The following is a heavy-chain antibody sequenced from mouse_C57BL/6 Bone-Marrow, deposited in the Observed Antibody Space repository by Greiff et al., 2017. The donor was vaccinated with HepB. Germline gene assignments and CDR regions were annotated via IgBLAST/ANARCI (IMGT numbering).Heavy chain of an antibody. J-gene: IGHJ1*03. Sequence: VQLQQSGGGLVQPGGSLSLSCAASGFTFTDYYMSWVRQPPGKALEWLGFIRNKANGYTTEYSASVKGRFTISRDNSQSILYLQMNALRAEDSATYYCARSPPLLWYRRYWYFDVWGTGTTVTVSS. D-gene: IGHD2-1*01. CDR1: GFTFTDYY. CDR3: ARSPPLLWYRRYWYFDV. CDR2: IRNKANGYTT. V-gene: IGHV7-3*01.